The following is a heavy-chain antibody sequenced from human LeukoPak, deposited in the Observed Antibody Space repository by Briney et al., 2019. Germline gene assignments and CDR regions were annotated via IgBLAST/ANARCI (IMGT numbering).Heavy chain of an antibody. CDR1: GFTFSSYG. V-gene: IGHV3-30*18. J-gene: IGHJ5*02. CDR2: ISYGGSDK. D-gene: IGHD6-13*01. Sequence: GGSLRLSCAASGFTFSSYGTHWVRQAPGKGLEWVAVISYGGSDKSYADSVKGRFTISRDNSKNTLFLQMNSLRAEDTAVYYCAKDTSSWCNWFDPWGQGTLVTVSS. CDR3: AKDTSSWCNWFDP.